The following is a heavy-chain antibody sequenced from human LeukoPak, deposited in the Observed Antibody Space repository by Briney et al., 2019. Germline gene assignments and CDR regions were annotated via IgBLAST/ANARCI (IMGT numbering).Heavy chain of an antibody. CDR3: ARDLFDFWSGYLSAGGY. D-gene: IGHD3-3*01. CDR2: ISSSSSYI. CDR1: GFTFSSYS. J-gene: IGHJ4*02. Sequence: KPGGSLRLSCAASGFTFSSYSMNWVRQAPGKGLEWVSSISSSSSYIYYADSVKGRFTISRDNAKNSLYLQMNSLRAEDTAVYYCARDLFDFWSGYLSAGGYWGQGTLVTVSS. V-gene: IGHV3-21*01.